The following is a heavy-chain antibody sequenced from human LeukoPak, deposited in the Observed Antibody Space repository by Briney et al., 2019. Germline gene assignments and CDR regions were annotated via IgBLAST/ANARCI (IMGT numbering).Heavy chain of an antibody. V-gene: IGHV3-23*01. D-gene: IGHD3-22*01. J-gene: IGHJ5*02. Sequence: GRSLRLSCAASGFTFSSYAMHWVRQAPGKGLEWVSAISGSGGSTYYADSVKGRFTISRDNSKNTLYLQMNSLRAEDTAVYYCAKIGITMILADPWGQGTLVTVSS. CDR1: GFTFSSYA. CDR2: ISGSGGST. CDR3: AKIGITMILADP.